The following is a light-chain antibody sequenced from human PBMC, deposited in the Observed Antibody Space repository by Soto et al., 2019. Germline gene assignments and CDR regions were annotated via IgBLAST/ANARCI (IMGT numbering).Light chain of an antibody. CDR1: QSGNSN. CDR2: GTS. J-gene: IGKJ2*02. V-gene: IGKV3-15*01. CDR3: QEYNSWPPST. Sequence: EIVMTQSPATLSVSPGERVTLSCRASQSGNSNLAWYQQKPGRAPRRLIYGTSARASAIPGRFSGSGSVTEFNLTISSLQAEDFAVYYCQEYNSWPPSTVSQGTKLEIK.